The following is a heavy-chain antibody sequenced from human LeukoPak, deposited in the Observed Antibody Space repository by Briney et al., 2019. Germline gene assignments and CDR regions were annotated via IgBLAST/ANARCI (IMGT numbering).Heavy chain of an antibody. CDR1: GFTFSSYG. V-gene: IGHV3-30*18. D-gene: IGHD1-1*01. Sequence: GRSLRLSCAASGFTFSSYGMHWVRQAPGKGVEWVAVISYDGSNKYYADSVKGRFTISRDNSKNTLYLQMNSLRAEDMAVYYCVKRWTGTTIGQQDYWGQGTLVTVSS. CDR3: VKRWTGTTIGQQDY. CDR2: ISYDGSNK. J-gene: IGHJ4*02.